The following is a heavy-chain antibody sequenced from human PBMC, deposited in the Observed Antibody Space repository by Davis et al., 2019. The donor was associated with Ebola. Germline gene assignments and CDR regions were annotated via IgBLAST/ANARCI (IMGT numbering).Heavy chain of an antibody. Sequence: AASVKVSCKASGGTFSSYAISWVRQAPGQGLEWMGGIIPIFGTANYAQKFQGRVTMTRDTSTSTVYMELSSLRSEDTAVYYCARENYYDSSGYYFMYYYYGMDVWGQGTTVTVSS. CDR3: ARENYYDSSGYYFMYYYYGMDV. J-gene: IGHJ6*02. D-gene: IGHD3-22*01. V-gene: IGHV1-69*05. CDR2: IIPIFGTA. CDR1: GGTFSSYA.